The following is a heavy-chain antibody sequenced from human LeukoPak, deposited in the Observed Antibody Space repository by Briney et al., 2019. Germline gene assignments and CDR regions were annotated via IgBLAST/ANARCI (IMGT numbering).Heavy chain of an antibody. CDR1: GGSFSGYY. CDR3: ARAPKADSYDYVWGSYRSHFDY. Sequence: SETLSLTCAVYGGSFSGYYWSWIRQPPGKGLEWIGEINHSGSTNYNPSLKSRVTISVDTSKNQFSLKLSSVTAADTAVYYCARAPKADSYDYVWGSYRSHFDYWGQGTLVTVSS. D-gene: IGHD3-16*02. CDR2: INHSGST. V-gene: IGHV4-34*01. J-gene: IGHJ4*02.